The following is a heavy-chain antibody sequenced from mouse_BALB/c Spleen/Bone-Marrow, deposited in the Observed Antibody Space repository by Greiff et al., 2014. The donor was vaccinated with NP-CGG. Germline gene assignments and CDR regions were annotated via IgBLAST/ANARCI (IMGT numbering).Heavy chain of an antibody. Sequence: EVQLQQSGAELVKPGASVKLSCTASGFNIKDTYMYWVKQRPEQGLEWIGRIDPANGNTKYDPKFQDKATITADTSSNTAYLQLSSRTSEDTAVYYCARDYYGSSLFAYWGQGTLVTVSA. V-gene: IGHV14-3*02. CDR3: ARDYYGSSLFAY. J-gene: IGHJ3*01. CDR1: GFNIKDTY. D-gene: IGHD1-1*01. CDR2: IDPANGNT.